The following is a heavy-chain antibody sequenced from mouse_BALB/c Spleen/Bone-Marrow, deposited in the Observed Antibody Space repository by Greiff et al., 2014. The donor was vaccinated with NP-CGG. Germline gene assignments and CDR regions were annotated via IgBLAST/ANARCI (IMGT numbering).Heavy chain of an antibody. J-gene: IGHJ4*01. CDR3: SRGRRDALDY. CDR1: GYTFTSYY. Sequence: VQLVESGAELVKPGASVKLSCKASGYTFTSYYMYWVKQRPGQGLEWFGEINPSNGGTNFNEKFKNKATLTVDKSSSAACMQLSSLTSEDSAVYYCSRGRRDALDYWGQGTSVTVSS. CDR2: INPSNGGT. V-gene: IGHV1S81*02.